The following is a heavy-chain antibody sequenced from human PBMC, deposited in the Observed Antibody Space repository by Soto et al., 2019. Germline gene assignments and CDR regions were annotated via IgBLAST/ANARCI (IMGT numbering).Heavy chain of an antibody. J-gene: IGHJ4*02. CDR3: ARHDILTGYFDY. D-gene: IGHD3-9*01. CDR1: GFSFDDYG. V-gene: IGHV3-20*04. Sequence: PGGSLRLSCAASGFSFDDYGMNWVRQAPGKGLEWVSGINWNGGSTSYADSVKGRFTISRDNAKNSLYLQMNSLRAEDTAVYYCARHDILTGYFDYWGQGTLVTVSS. CDR2: INWNGGST.